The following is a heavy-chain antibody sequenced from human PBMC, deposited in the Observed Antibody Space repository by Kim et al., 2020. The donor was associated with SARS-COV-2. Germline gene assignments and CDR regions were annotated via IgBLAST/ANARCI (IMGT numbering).Heavy chain of an antibody. CDR1: GGSISSSSYY. CDR2: IYYSGST. J-gene: IGHJ4*02. Sequence: SETLSLTCTVSGGSISSSSYYWGWIRQPPGKGLEWIGSIYYSGSTYYNPSLKSRVTISVDTSKNQFSLKLSSVTAADTAVYYCARRVWFGELSLPYFDYWGQGTLVTVSS. CDR3: ARRVWFGELSLPYFDY. V-gene: IGHV4-39*01. D-gene: IGHD3-10*01.